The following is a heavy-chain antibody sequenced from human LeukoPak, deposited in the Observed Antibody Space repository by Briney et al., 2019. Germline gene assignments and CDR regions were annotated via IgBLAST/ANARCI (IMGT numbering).Heavy chain of an antibody. CDR2: ISSSSTYI. CDR3: ARESIYGDPGF. V-gene: IGHV3-21*01. D-gene: IGHD4-17*01. J-gene: IGHJ4*02. CDR1: GFTFGIYS. Sequence: GGSLRLSCAASGFTFGIYSMNWVRQAPGKGLEWVSSISSSSTYIYYADSVKGRFTISRDNAKNSLYLQMSSLRAEDTAVYYCARESIYGDPGFWGQGTLVTVSS.